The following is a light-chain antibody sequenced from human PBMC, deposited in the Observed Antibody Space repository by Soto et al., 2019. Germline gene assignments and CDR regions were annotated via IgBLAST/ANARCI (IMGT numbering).Light chain of an antibody. Sequence: MTQSPAPLSVSPGERVTLSCRASQSVMNNLAWYQQKPGKAPKLLIYAASSLQSGVPSRFSGSGSGTDFTLTISSLQPEDFATYYCQQGYSTPTFGGGTKVDIK. V-gene: IGKV1-39*01. CDR2: AAS. CDR1: QSVMNN. J-gene: IGKJ4*01. CDR3: QQGYSTPT.